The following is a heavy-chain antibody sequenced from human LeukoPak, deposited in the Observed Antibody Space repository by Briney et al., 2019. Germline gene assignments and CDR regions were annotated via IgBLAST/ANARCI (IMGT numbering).Heavy chain of an antibody. CDR2: IKQDGSEK. D-gene: IGHD6-6*01. J-gene: IGHJ3*02. V-gene: IGHV3-7*01. CDR1: GFTFSSYW. Sequence: GGSLRLSCAASGFTFSSYWMSWVRQAPGKGLEWVANIKQDGSEKYYVDSVKGRFTISRDNAKNSLYLQMNSLRAEDTAIYYCARGSSMTPYAFDIWGQGTMVTVSS. CDR3: ARGSSMTPYAFDI.